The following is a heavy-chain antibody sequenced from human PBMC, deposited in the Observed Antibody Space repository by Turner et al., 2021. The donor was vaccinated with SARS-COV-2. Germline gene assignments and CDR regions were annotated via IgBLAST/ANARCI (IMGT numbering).Heavy chain of an antibody. CDR1: GFTFDDDV. CDR2: SSWKSGSI. Sequence: EVQLVESGGGLVQPGRSLRLPCAASGFTFDDDVIHWVRQAPGKGLEWVSGSSWKSGSIVYSESVMGRFIITSDNANNSLQLQMNSRRAEDTAVFYCARQGDYYDSSGYYHDAFDIWGQGTMVTVSS. D-gene: IGHD3-22*01. V-gene: IGHV3-9*01. CDR3: ARQGDYYDSSGYYHDAFDI. J-gene: IGHJ3*02.